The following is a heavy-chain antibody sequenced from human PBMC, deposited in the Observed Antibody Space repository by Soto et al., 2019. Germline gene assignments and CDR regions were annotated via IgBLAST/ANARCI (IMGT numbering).Heavy chain of an antibody. D-gene: IGHD6-13*01. CDR3: TATPTGQQLVPDYGMDV. Sequence: PGGSLRLSCAASGFTFSNAWMSWVRQAPGKGLEWVGRIKSKTDGGTTDYAAPVKGRFTISRDDSKNTLYLQMNSLKTEGTAVYYCTATPTGQQLVPDYGMDVWGQGTTVTVSS. CDR2: IKSKTDGGTT. CDR1: GFTFSNAW. J-gene: IGHJ6*02. V-gene: IGHV3-15*01.